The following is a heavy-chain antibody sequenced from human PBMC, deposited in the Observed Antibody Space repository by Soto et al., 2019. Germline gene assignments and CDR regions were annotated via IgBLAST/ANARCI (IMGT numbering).Heavy chain of an antibody. V-gene: IGHV1-69*01. D-gene: IGHD3-16*01. J-gene: IGHJ2*01. Sequence: QVQLVQSGAEVKKPGSSVKVSCKASGGTFSSYSINWVRQAPGQGLEWMGGIIPIFGTANYAQKLQGRVTLTADESTSTAHMELSSLRNEDTAVYYCARPFQSWPGGWYFDLWGRGTLVTVSS. CDR3: ARPFQSWPGGWYFDL. CDR1: GGTFSSYS. CDR2: IIPIFGTA.